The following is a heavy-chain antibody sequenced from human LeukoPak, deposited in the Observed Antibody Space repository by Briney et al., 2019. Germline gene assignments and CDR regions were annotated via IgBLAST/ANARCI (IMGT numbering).Heavy chain of an antibody. CDR3: ARATPKVDV. CDR2: INHSGST. J-gene: IGHJ6*02. V-gene: IGHV4-34*01. CDR1: GGSFSGYY. Sequence: SETLSLTCGVYGGSFSGYYWSWIRQPPGEGLEWIGEINHSGSTNYNPSLKSRVTISVDTSKNQFSLKLSSVTAADTAVYYCARATPKVDVWGQGTTVTVSS.